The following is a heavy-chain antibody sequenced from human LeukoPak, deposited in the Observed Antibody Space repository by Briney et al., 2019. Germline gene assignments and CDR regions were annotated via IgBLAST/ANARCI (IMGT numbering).Heavy chain of an antibody. D-gene: IGHD6-19*01. Sequence: GGSLRLSCAASGLTFSNYAMSWVRQAPGKGLEWVSRINSDGISTNYADSVKGRFTISRDNAKNTLYLQMNTLRAEDTAVYYCARGVIAVAGPRRAFDIWGQGIMVTVSS. J-gene: IGHJ3*02. CDR2: INSDGIST. CDR1: GLTFSNYA. V-gene: IGHV3-74*01. CDR3: ARGVIAVAGPRRAFDI.